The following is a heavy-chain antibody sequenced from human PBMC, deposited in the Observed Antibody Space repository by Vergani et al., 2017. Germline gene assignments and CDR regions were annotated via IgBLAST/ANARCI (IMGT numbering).Heavy chain of an antibody. D-gene: IGHD2/OR15-2a*01. CDR3: ARDIPGGLSDFDY. J-gene: IGHJ4*02. V-gene: IGHV3-7*01. Sequence: EVQLVESGGALVQPGGSLRLSCIGSGFIFSDYWMSWVRQAPGKGLGFVSNIHVDGSAGNYVDSLKVRFTISRDNAKNSVILQMNNLRAEDTAIYYCARDIPGGLSDFDYWGQGTMVTVSS. CDR2: IHVDGSAG. CDR1: GFIFSDYW.